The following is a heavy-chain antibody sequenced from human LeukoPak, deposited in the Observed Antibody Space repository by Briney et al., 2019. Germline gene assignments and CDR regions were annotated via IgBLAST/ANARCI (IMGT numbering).Heavy chain of an antibody. CDR1: GASISSPFW. V-gene: IGHV4-4*02. D-gene: IGHD6-13*01. CDR2: IYQSGSP. Sequence: SETLSLTCAVSGASISSPFWWSWVRQTPGKGLEWIGEIYQSGSPNYNPSLKSRVTMSVDKSKNLVFLRLMSVTAADTAVYYCARTTEAHSWRTRYYDYYMDVWGKGTTVTVSS. CDR3: ARTTEAHSWRTRYYDYYMDV. J-gene: IGHJ6*03.